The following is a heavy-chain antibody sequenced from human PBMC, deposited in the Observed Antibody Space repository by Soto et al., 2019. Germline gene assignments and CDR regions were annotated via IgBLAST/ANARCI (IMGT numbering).Heavy chain of an antibody. J-gene: IGHJ4*02. D-gene: IGHD6-19*01. CDR1: GFTFSSYA. V-gene: IGHV3-23*01. Sequence: HPGGSLRLSCAASGFTFSSYAMSWVRQAPGKGLEWVSAISGSGGSTYYADSVKGRFTISRDNSKNTLYLQMNSLRAEDTAVYYCAKFGSGWSFPFDYWGQGTLVTVSS. CDR2: ISGSGGST. CDR3: AKFGSGWSFPFDY.